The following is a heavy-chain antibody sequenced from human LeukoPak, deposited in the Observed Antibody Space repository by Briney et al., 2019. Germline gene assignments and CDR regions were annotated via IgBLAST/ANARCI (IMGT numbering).Heavy chain of an antibody. Sequence: GGSLRLSCAASGFTFSSYAMSCVRQAPGKGLEWVSAISGSGGTTYSADSVKGRFTISRDNSKNTLYLQMNSLRAEDTAIYYCAKCTTSWYERDYFDYWGQGTLVTVSS. V-gene: IGHV3-23*01. CDR1: GFTFSSYA. CDR2: ISGSGGTT. J-gene: IGHJ4*02. D-gene: IGHD6-13*01. CDR3: AKCTTSWYERDYFDY.